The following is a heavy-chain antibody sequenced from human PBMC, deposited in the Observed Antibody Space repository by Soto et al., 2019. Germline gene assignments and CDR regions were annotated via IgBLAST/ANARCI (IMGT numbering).Heavy chain of an antibody. J-gene: IGHJ4*02. V-gene: IGHV6-1*01. CDR1: GDSVSSNSAA. D-gene: IGHD6-13*01. CDR3: ARDYVAAAGTGVAYFDY. Sequence: SQTLSLTCAISGDSVSSNSAAWNWIRQSPSRGLEWLGRTYYRSKWYNDYAVSVKSRITINPDTSKNQFSLQLNSVTPEDTAVYYCARDYVAAAGTGVAYFDYWGQGTLVTVSS. CDR2: TYYRSKWYN.